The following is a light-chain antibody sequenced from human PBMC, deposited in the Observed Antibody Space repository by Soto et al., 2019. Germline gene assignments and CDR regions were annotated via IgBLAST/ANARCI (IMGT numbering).Light chain of an antibody. J-gene: IGKJ5*01. CDR2: AAS. V-gene: IGKV1-39*01. CDR1: QSISSY. Sequence: DIQMTQSPSSLSASVGDRVTITCRASQSISSYLNWYQQKPGKAPKLLIYAASSLQSGVPSRFSGSGSGTDFTLTISSLQPEDFATYYCQQRSHWPPVTFGQGTRLEI. CDR3: QQRSHWPPVT.